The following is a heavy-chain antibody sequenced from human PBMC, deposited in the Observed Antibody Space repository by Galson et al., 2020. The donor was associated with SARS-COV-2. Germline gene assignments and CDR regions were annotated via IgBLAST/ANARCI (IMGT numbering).Heavy chain of an antibody. CDR3: AKDPATIISASYFDS. CDR2: ISYHGSDE. Sequence: LSLTCAASGFTFSHYGMHWVRQAPGQGLEWVAQISYHGSDEHYADSVKGRFTVSRDNSQNTMYLQMSSLRTEDTAVYYCAKDPATIISASYFDSWGQGTLVTVSS. J-gene: IGHJ4*02. D-gene: IGHD6-13*01. V-gene: IGHV3-30*18. CDR1: GFTFSHYG.